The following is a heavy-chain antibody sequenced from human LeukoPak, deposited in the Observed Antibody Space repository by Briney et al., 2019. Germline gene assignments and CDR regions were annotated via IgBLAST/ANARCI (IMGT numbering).Heavy chain of an antibody. CDR3: ARRRYGEKADFDY. CDR1: GYTFTSYD. D-gene: IGHD4-17*01. J-gene: IGHJ4*02. V-gene: IGHV1-8*03. Sequence: ASVKVSCKASGYTFTSYDINWVRQATGQGLEWMGWMNPNSGNTGYAQKFQGRVTITRNTSISTAYMELSSLRSEDTAVYYCARRRYGEKADFDYWGQGTLVTVSS. CDR2: MNPNSGNT.